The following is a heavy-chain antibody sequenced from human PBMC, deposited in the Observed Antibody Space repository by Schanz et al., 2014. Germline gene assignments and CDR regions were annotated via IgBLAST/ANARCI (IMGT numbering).Heavy chain of an antibody. Sequence: QVQLQESGPGLVKPSQTLSLTCTVSGDSISSGSYYWNWIRQPAGKGLEWIGRVYTSGSTNYNPSLKSRVTISLDTSKNQFSLNLSSATAADTAVYYCARDRGHGDLPGDIWGQGTMVTVSS. CDR3: ARDRGHGDLPGDI. CDR2: VYTSGST. D-gene: IGHD4-17*01. V-gene: IGHV4-61*02. J-gene: IGHJ3*02. CDR1: GDSISSGSYY.